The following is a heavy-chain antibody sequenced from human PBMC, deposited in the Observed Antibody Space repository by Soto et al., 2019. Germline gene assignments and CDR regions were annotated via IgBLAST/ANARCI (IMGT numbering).Heavy chain of an antibody. CDR1: GFTFSNAW. D-gene: IGHD3-22*01. CDR2: VKSKNDGGTT. Sequence: GGSLRLSCAASGFTFSNAWINWVRQAPGKGLEWVGRVKSKNDGGTTDFAAPVKGRFAISRDDSKNMVYLEMNSLQTEDTAIYYCTADSYITSIIVRFDYWGHGTLVTVSS. J-gene: IGHJ4*01. CDR3: TADSYITSIIVRFDY. V-gene: IGHV3-15*07.